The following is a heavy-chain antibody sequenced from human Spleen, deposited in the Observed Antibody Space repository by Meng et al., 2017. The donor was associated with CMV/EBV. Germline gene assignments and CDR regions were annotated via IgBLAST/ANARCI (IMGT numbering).Heavy chain of an antibody. J-gene: IGHJ4*03. CDR1: GYNFAAYS. CDR2: IDPKSGNT. CDR3: AIITIFGVVLFDMDV. V-gene: IGHV1-2*02. D-gene: IGHD3-3*01. Sequence: SGYNFAAYSLHWVRQAPGRGLEWMGSIDPKSGNTQYAQTFQGRVSMTRDTSITTAYLELSSLRSDGTATYYCAIITIFGVVLFDMDVWGQGTLVTVSS.